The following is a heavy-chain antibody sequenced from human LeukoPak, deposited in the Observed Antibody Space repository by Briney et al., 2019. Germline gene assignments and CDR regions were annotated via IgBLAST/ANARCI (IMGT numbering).Heavy chain of an antibody. J-gene: IGHJ3*02. CDR2: IYTSGST. CDR3: ASTWELLGSDAFDI. V-gene: IGHV4-4*07. Sequence: SETLSLTCTVSGGSISSYYWSWIRQPAGKGLEWIGRIYTSGSTNYNPSLKRRVTMSVDTSKNQFSLKLSSVTAADTAVYYCASTWELLGSDAFDIWGQGTMVTVSS. D-gene: IGHD1-26*01. CDR1: GGSISSYY.